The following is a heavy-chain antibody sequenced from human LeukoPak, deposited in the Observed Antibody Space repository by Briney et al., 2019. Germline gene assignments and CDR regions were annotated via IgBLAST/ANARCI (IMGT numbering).Heavy chain of an antibody. CDR3: ARGSSWYYYYYYMDV. D-gene: IGHD6-13*01. J-gene: IGHJ6*03. V-gene: IGHV1-18*01. CDR2: ISAYNGNT. Sequence: ASVKVSCKASGYTFTSYGISWVRQAPGQGLEWMGWISAYNGNTNYAQKLQGRVTMTTDTSTSTAYMELRSLGSDDTAVYYCARGSSWYYYYYYMDVWGKGTTVTVSS. CDR1: GYTFTSYG.